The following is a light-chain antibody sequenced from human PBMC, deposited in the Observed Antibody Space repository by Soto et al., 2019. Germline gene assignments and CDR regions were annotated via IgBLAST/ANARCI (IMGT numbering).Light chain of an antibody. J-gene: IGKJ1*01. Sequence: DIQMTQSPSSQSSFVGDRVTITCWASQSIGRYLNWYQQTPGRAPKFLISAASSLPRGVPPRFSGSGSGTKFTLTIASLQPDDFATYYCQQYETFSGTFGPGTKVDIK. CDR2: AAS. CDR3: QQYETFSGT. CDR1: QSIGRY. V-gene: IGKV1-39*01.